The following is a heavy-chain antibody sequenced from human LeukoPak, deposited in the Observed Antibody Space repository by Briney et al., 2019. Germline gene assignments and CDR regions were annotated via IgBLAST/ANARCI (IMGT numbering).Heavy chain of an antibody. CDR3: AKPSFYDILTGYWGRPYYFDY. V-gene: IGHV3-74*01. Sequence: GGSLRLSCAASGYTFSSYWMHWVRQAPGKGLVWVSRINTDGSSTSYADSVKGRFTISRDNAKNTLYLQMNSLRAEDTAVYYCAKPSFYDILTGYWGRPYYFDYWGQGTLVTVSS. D-gene: IGHD3-9*01. CDR1: GYTFSSYW. J-gene: IGHJ4*02. CDR2: INTDGSST.